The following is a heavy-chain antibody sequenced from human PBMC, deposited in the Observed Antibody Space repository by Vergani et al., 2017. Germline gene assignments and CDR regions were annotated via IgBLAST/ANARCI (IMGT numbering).Heavy chain of an antibody. J-gene: IGHJ5*01. CDR1: GFSFNTYA. Sequence: EVQLLESGGDLVQPGGSLRLSCAASGFSFNTYAMSWVRQAPGKGLEWVSTINTNGDYTNYGDSVKGRFTISRDNSKNTRYLQMNSLRAEDTAIYYCAKGGWNYWFDSWGQGTMVIVS. D-gene: IGHD1-1*01. CDR3: AKGGWNYWFDS. CDR2: INTNGDYT. V-gene: IGHV3-23*01.